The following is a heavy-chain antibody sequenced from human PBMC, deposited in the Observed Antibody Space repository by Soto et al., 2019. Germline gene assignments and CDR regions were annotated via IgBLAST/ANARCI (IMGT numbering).Heavy chain of an antibody. CDR2: IYYSGNT. CDR3: ASSSLYGMDV. Sequence: SGGTLRRGYYFGCWLRLPTQKVLESIGNIYYSGNTYYNPSLKRRIIISIDTSKNQFSLKVGSVTPQDTAVYYCASSSLYGMDVWGQGTSGT. V-gene: IGHV4-30-4*01. CDR1: GGTLRRGYYF. J-gene: IGHJ6*02.